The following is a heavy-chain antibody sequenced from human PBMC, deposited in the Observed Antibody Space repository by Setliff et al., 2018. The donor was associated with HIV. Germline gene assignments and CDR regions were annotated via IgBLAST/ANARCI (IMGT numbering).Heavy chain of an antibody. J-gene: IGHJ4*02. CDR3: ARDLWGLLVFDY. Sequence: ASVMVSCKASGYTFTGYYMHWVRQAPGQGLEWMGWINPNSGGTNYAQKFQGRVTMTRDTSISTAYMELSRLRSDDTAVYYCARDLWGLLVFDYWGQGTLVTVSS. D-gene: IGHD2-8*02. V-gene: IGHV1-2*02. CDR1: GYTFTGYY. CDR2: INPNSGGT.